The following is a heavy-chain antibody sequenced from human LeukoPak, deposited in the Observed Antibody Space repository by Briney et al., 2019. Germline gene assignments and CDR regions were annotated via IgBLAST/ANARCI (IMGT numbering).Heavy chain of an antibody. CDR1: GGSISSYY. CDR2: IYYSGST. Sequence: SETLSLTCTVSGGSISSYYWSWIRQPPGKGLEWIGYIYYSGSTNYNPSLKSRVTISVDTSKNQFSLKLSSVTAADTAVYYCAREVVVVPAAMTIGDWFDPWGQGTLVTVSS. V-gene: IGHV4-59*01. D-gene: IGHD2-2*01. CDR3: AREVVVVPAAMTIGDWFDP. J-gene: IGHJ5*02.